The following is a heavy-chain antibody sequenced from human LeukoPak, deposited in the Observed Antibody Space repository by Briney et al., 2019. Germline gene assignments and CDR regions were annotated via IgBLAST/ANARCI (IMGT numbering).Heavy chain of an antibody. D-gene: IGHD2-21*02. CDR1: GFTFSSYS. Sequence: GGSLRLSCAASGFTFSSYSMNWVCQAPGKGLEWVSSISSSSSYIYYADSVKGRFTISRDNAKNSLYLQMNSLRAEDTAVYYCAVTAPYYGMDVWGQGTTVTVSS. CDR2: ISSSSSYI. CDR3: AVTAPYYGMDV. V-gene: IGHV3-21*01. J-gene: IGHJ6*02.